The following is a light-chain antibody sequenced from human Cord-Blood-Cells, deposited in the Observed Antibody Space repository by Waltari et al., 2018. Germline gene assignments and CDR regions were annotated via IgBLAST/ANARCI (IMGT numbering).Light chain of an antibody. Sequence: QSVLTQPPSASGTPGQRVTISCSGSSSHIGSNTVNWYQPLPGTAPKLLIYSNNQRPSGVPDRFSGSKSGTSASLAISGLQSEDEADYYCAAWDDSLNGYVFGTGTKVTVL. J-gene: IGLJ1*01. CDR1: SSHIGSNT. V-gene: IGLV1-44*01. CDR2: SNN. CDR3: AAWDDSLNGYV.